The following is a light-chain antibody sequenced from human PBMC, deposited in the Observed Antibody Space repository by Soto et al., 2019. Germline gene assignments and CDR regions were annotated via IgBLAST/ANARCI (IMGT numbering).Light chain of an antibody. V-gene: IGKV3-20*01. J-gene: IGKJ4*01. CDR2: NTS. CDR1: QSVSSSY. Sequence: EIVLTQSPGTLPLSRGERATLSCRAIQSVSSSYLAWYQQKPGQAPRLLIYNTSSRATGIPDRFSGSGSGTDFTLTISRLELEDFAVYYCQQYGSSLLTFGGGTKVDIK. CDR3: QQYGSSLLT.